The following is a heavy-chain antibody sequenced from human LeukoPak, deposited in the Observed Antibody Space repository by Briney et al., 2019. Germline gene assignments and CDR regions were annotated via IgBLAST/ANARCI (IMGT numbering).Heavy chain of an antibody. CDR1: GGSISSHY. D-gene: IGHD3-10*01. Sequence: SETLSLTCTVSGGSISSHYWSWIRQPPGKGLEWIGYIYYSGSTNYNPSLKSRVTISVDTSKNQFSLKLSSVTAADTAVYYCARSRYGSGSNWGQGTLVTVSS. J-gene: IGHJ4*02. CDR3: ARSRYGSGSN. CDR2: IYYSGST. V-gene: IGHV4-59*08.